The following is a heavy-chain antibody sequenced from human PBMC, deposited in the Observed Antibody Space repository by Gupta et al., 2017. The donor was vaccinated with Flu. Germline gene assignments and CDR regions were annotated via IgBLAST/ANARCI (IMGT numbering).Heavy chain of an antibody. CDR3: ASVIYSGGATMDV. D-gene: IGHD2-21*01. Sequence: FTNYGISWVRQAPGQGLEWMGWISAYDGPTHYRQRFKGRLTMTIEPPTNTAYMELRRLSSDDPAAYYCASVIYSGGATMDVWCKGTTVTVPS. CDR2: ISAYDGPT. J-gene: IGHJ6*03. V-gene: IGHV1-18*01. CDR1: FTNYG.